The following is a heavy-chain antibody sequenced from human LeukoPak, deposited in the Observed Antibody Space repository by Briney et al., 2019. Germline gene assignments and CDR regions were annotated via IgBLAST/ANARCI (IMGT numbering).Heavy chain of an antibody. V-gene: IGHV3-7*01. J-gene: IGHJ4*02. CDR3: ARDVGVDTAMVPPRGYFDY. D-gene: IGHD5-18*01. CDR2: IKQDGSEK. Sequence: PGGSLRLSCAASGFTFSSYWMSWVRQAPGKGLEWVANIKQDGSEKYYVDSVKGRFTISRDNAKNSLYLQMNSLRAEDTAVYYCARDVGVDTAMVPPRGYFDYWGQGTLVTVSS. CDR1: GFTFSSYW.